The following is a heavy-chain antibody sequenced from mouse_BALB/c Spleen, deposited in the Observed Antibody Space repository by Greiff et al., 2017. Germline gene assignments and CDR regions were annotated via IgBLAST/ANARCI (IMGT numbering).Heavy chain of an antibody. J-gene: IGHJ3*01. Sequence: QVQLQQPGAELVKPGASVKLSCKASGYTFTSYWMHWVKQRPGQGLEWIGEINPSNGRTNYNEKFKSKATLTVDKSSSTAYMQLSSLTSEDSAVYYCARIEDWDEIWFAYWGQGTLVTVSA. D-gene: IGHD4-1*01. CDR2: INPSNGRT. V-gene: IGHV1S81*02. CDR1: GYTFTSYW. CDR3: ARIEDWDEIWFAY.